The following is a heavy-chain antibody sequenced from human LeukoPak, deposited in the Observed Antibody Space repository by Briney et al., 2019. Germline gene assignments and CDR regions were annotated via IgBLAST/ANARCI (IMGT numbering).Heavy chain of an antibody. J-gene: IGHJ5*02. Sequence: SETLSLTCAVYGGSFSGYYWSWIRQPPGKGLEWIGEINHSGSTNYNPSLKSRVTISVDTSKNQFSLKLSSVTAADTAVYYCARQRAFWSGYSPVWWFDPWGQGTLVTVSS. CDR2: INHSGST. CDR3: ARQRAFWSGYSPVWWFDP. D-gene: IGHD3-3*01. CDR1: GGSFSGYY. V-gene: IGHV4-34*01.